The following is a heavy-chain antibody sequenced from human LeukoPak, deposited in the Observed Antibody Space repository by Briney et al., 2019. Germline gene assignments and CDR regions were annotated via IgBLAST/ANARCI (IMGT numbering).Heavy chain of an antibody. D-gene: IGHD2-15*01. CDR2: INPSGGST. V-gene: IGHV1-46*01. CDR3: AKSRTYCSGGSCTTSAFDI. CDR1: GYTFTSYY. Sequence: ASVKVSCKASGYTFTSYYMHWVRQAPGQGLEWMGIINPSGGSTSYAQKFQGRVTMTRDTSTSTVYMELSSLRSEDTAVYYCAKSRTYCSGGSCTTSAFDIWGQGTMVTVSS. J-gene: IGHJ3*02.